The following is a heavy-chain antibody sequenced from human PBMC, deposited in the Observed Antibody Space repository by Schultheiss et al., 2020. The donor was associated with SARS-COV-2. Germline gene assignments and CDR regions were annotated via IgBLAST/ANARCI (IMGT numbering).Heavy chain of an antibody. CDR3: AKGGRNYDFWSAFYYFDY. J-gene: IGHJ4*02. Sequence: GESLKISCAASGFTFSSYAMSWVRQAPGKGLEWVSVIYSGGSTYYADSVKGRFTISRDNSKNTLYLQMNSLRAEDTAVYFCAKGGRNYDFWSAFYYFDYWGQGTLVTVSS. D-gene: IGHD3-3*01. CDR1: GFTFSSYA. CDR2: IYSGGST. V-gene: IGHV3-23*03.